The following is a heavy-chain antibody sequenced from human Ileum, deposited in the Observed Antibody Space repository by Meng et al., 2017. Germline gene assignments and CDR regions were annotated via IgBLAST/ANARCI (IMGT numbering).Heavy chain of an antibody. Sequence: LVVSGGGVPHPGRPLDFPLAASGFPFMTYLLHWVRQAPGKGLDWVAVVSSDGRVKFYAESVKGRFAISRDNSKNTLFLQMDSLRVEDTAVYYCAREPSYRSWLDPWGQGTLVTVSS. D-gene: IGHD3-16*02. CDR3: AREPSYRSWLDP. CDR2: VSSDGRVK. V-gene: IGHV3-30*09. CDR1: GFPFMTYL. J-gene: IGHJ5*02.